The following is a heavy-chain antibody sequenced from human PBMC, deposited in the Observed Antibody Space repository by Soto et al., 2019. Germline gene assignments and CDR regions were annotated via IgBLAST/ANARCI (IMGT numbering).Heavy chain of an antibody. D-gene: IGHD3-10*01. CDR1: GYSFTSYW. CDR2: IYPGDSDT. CDR3: APGTMVRGVIRSGFDI. V-gene: IGHV5-51*01. Sequence: GESLKISCKGSGYSFTSYWIGWVRQMPGKGLEWMGIIYPGDSDTRYSPSFQGQVTISADKSISTAYLQWSSLKASDTAMYYCAPGTMVRGVIRSGFDIWGQGTMVTVSS. J-gene: IGHJ3*02.